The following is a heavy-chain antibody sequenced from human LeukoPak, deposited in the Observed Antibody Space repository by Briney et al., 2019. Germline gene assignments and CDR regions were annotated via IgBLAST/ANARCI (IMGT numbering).Heavy chain of an antibody. D-gene: IGHD3-10*01. CDR3: VRDHLWAFDY. Sequence: GGSLRLSCAASGFTFSSYSMNWVRQAPGKGLEWVSYISNSIIDYADSVKGRFTISRDNAKNSLYLQMNSLRAEDTAVYYCVRDHLWAFDYRGQGTLVTVSS. CDR2: ISNSII. V-gene: IGHV3-48*01. CDR1: GFTFSSYS. J-gene: IGHJ4*02.